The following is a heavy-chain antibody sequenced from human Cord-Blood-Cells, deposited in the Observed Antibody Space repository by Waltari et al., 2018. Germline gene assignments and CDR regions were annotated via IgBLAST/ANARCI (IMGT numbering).Heavy chain of an antibody. J-gene: IGHJ4*02. CDR3: ARDYGSGSYYFDY. V-gene: IGHV1-2*02. D-gene: IGHD3-10*01. CDR2: INPNSGGT. CDR1: GYTFTGYY. Sequence: QVQLVQSGAEVKKPVASVKVSCKASGYTFTGYYMHWVRQAPGQGLEWMGWINPNSGGTNYEQKFQGRVTMTRDTSISTAYMELSRLRSDDTAVYYCARDYGSGSYYFDYWGQGTLVTVSS.